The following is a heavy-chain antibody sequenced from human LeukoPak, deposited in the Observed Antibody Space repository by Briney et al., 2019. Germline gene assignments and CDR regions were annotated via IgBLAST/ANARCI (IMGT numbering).Heavy chain of an antibody. CDR3: TSNSDTSAYYAFDF. J-gene: IGHJ3*01. CDR2: INTNNGGT. D-gene: IGHD3-22*01. V-gene: IGHV1-2*02. CDR1: GYTFSTYY. Sequence: GASVKVSCKASGYTFSTYYMHWVRQAPEQGLEWMGWINTNNGGTNYAQKFQGRVTMTRDTSISTGYMELSRLTSDDTAVYYCTSNSDTSAYYAFDFWGQGTMVTVSS.